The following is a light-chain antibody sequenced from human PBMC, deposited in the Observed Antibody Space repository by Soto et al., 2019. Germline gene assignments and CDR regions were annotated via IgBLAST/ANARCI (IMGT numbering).Light chain of an antibody. V-gene: IGKV1-5*01. Sequence: DIQMTQSPSTLSASVGDRVTITCRASQSISSWLAWYQQKPGKAPKLLIYDAFSLESGVPSRFSGSGSGTEFSRTIRSLQPDDFATYYCQQYNSYPGFGQGTKVEIK. CDR1: QSISSW. J-gene: IGKJ1*01. CDR3: QQYNSYPG. CDR2: DAF.